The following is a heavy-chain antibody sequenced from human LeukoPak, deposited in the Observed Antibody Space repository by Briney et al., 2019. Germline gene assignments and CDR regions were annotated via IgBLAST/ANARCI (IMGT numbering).Heavy chain of an antibody. V-gene: IGHV3-30-3*01. CDR3: ARDRVEAAAAGTLDF. CDR1: GFTFSSYA. CDR2: ISYDGSNK. J-gene: IGHJ4*02. Sequence: GGSLRLSCAASGFTFSSYAMHWVRQAPGKGLEWVAVISYDGSNKYYADSVKGRFTISRDNSKNTLYLQMNSLRAEDTAVYYCARDRVEAAAAGTLDFWGQGTLVTVSS. D-gene: IGHD6-13*01.